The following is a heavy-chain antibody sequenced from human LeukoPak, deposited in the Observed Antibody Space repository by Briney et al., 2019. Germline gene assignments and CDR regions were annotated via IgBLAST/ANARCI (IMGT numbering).Heavy chain of an antibody. CDR2: INPSGGST. CDR1: GYTFTSYY. CDR3: ARSGEYQLLWGVTANYYMDY. J-gene: IGHJ4*02. D-gene: IGHD2-2*01. Sequence: ASVKVSCKASGYTFTSYYMHWVRQAPGQGLEWMGIINPSGGSTSYAQKFQGRVTMTRDTSTSTVYMELSSLRSEDTAVYYCARSGEYQLLWGVTANYYMDYWGQGTLVTVSS. V-gene: IGHV1-46*01.